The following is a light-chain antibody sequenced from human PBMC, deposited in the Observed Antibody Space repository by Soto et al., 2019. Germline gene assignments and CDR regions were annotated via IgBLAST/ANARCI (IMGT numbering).Light chain of an antibody. Sequence: EIVLTQSPGILSLSPGERATLSCRASQFVSSSYLAWYQQKPGQAPRLLIYCASSMATRIPDRFSGSGSGTDFTLTISRLEPEDFAVYYCQQSGSSPPYTFGQGTKLEI. V-gene: IGKV3-20*01. CDR3: QQSGSSPPYT. CDR2: CAS. J-gene: IGKJ2*01. CDR1: QFVSSSY.